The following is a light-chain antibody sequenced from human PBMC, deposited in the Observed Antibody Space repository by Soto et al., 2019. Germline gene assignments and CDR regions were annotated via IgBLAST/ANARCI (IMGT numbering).Light chain of an antibody. J-gene: IGKJ4*01. CDR1: QAISSY. Sequence: DIQLTQSPSFLSASVGDRVTLTCRASQAISSYLVWYQRKPGKAPNLLIYAASTLQSGVPSRFSGSGSGTDFTLTISSLQPEDFATYYCQQFSSYPLTFGGGTKVEIK. CDR3: QQFSSYPLT. V-gene: IGKV1-9*01. CDR2: AAS.